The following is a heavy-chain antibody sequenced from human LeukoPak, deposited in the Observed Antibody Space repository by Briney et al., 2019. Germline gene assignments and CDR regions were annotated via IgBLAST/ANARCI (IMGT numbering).Heavy chain of an antibody. CDR2: ISGSGGST. CDR1: GFTFSNYA. Sequence: GGSLRLSCAASGFTFSNYAMSWVRQAPGKGLEWVSVISGSGGSTYYADSVKGRFTISRDNSKNTLYLQMNSLRAEDTAVYYCAKPAISSRGWYYDYWGQGTLVTVSS. V-gene: IGHV3-23*01. D-gene: IGHD6-19*01. J-gene: IGHJ4*02. CDR3: AKPAISSRGWYYDY.